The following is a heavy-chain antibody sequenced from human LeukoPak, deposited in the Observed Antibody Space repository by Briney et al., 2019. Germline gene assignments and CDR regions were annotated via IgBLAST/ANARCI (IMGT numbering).Heavy chain of an antibody. Sequence: ASVKVSCKASGYTFTGYYMHWVRQAPGQGLEWMGRINPNSGDTNYAQKFQGRVTMTRDTSISTAYMELSSLRSDDTAVYYCASFVGYGGNSLDFWGQGTLVTVSS. J-gene: IGHJ4*02. V-gene: IGHV1-2*06. CDR1: GYTFTGYY. D-gene: IGHD4-23*01. CDR2: INPNSGDT. CDR3: ASFVGYGGNSLDF.